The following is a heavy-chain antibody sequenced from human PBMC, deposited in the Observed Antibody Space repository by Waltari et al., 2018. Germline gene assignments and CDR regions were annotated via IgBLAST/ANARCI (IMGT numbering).Heavy chain of an antibody. D-gene: IGHD5-12*01. CDR2: IIPIFGTA. V-gene: IGHV1-69*08. J-gene: IGHJ5*02. Sequence: QVQLVQSGAEVKKPGSSVKVSCQASGGTFSSYAISWVRLAPGQGLEWMGRIIPIFGTANYAQKFQGRVTITADKSTSTAYMELSSLRSEDTAVYYCARDFGSGYDNNWFDPWGQGTLVTVSS. CDR1: GGTFSSYA. CDR3: ARDFGSGYDNNWFDP.